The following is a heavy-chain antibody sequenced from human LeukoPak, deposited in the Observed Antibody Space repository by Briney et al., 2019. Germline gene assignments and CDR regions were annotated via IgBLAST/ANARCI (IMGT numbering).Heavy chain of an antibody. Sequence: VASVKVSCKASGYTFTTYNINWVRQAPGQGLEWMGIINPSGGSTSYAQKFQGRVTMTRDMSTSTVYMELSSLRSEDTAVYYCARVEAAAGPKKNGFDYWGQGTLVTVSS. V-gene: IGHV1-46*01. J-gene: IGHJ4*02. D-gene: IGHD6-13*01. CDR3: ARVEAAAGPKKNGFDY. CDR1: GYTFTTYN. CDR2: INPSGGST.